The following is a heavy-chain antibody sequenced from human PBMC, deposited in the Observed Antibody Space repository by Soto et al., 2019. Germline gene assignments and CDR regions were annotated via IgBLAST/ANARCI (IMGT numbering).Heavy chain of an antibody. CDR1: GGSISSYY. D-gene: IGHD5-18*01. CDR2: IYYSGST. Sequence: PSETLSVTCTVSGGSISSYYWSWIRQPPGKGLEWIGYIYYSGSTNYNPSLKSRVTISVDTSKNQFSLKVSSVTAADTAVYYCARHRDSYGSGDFDYWGQGTLVTVSS. V-gene: IGHV4-59*08. J-gene: IGHJ4*02. CDR3: ARHRDSYGSGDFDY.